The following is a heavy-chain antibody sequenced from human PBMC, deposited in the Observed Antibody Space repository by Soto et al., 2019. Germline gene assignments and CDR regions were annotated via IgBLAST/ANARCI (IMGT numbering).Heavy chain of an antibody. Sequence: TLSLTCTVSGDSINNYDHFWTWIRQNPGDGLEWIGYVYYSVATYYSPSLKTRVSISLHKSQNYFSLDLTAVTAADTAVYCCATTNGAYTYNTVTWGQEALVAVFS. CDR1: GDSINNYDHF. CDR3: ATTNGAYTYNTVT. V-gene: IGHV4-31*03. J-gene: IGHJ4*01. CDR2: VYYSVAT. D-gene: IGHD3-16*01.